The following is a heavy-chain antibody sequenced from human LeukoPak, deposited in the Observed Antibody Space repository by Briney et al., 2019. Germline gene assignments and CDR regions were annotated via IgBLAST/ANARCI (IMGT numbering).Heavy chain of an antibody. CDR1: GFTFSSYG. D-gene: IGHD3-22*01. Sequence: GGTLRLSCAASGFTFSSYGMSWVRQAPGKGLEWVAFIRYDGSNKYYADSVKGRFTISRDNSKNTLYLQMNSLRAEDTAVYYCAKDRGGRFYYDSSGYLDYWGQGTLVTVSS. V-gene: IGHV3-30*02. J-gene: IGHJ4*02. CDR3: AKDRGGRFYYDSSGYLDY. CDR2: IRYDGSNK.